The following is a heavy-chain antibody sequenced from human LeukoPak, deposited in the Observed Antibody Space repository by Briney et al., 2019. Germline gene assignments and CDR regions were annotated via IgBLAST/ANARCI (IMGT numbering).Heavy chain of an antibody. CDR2: INSDGSST. Sequence: GGPLRLSCAASGFTFSSYWMHWVRQAPGKGLVWVSRINSDGSSTNYADSVKGRFTISRDNAKNTLYLQMNSLRAEDTAVYYCARGPIVVVPAAEIYYYYYYYMDVWGKGTTVTVSS. J-gene: IGHJ6*03. D-gene: IGHD2-2*01. CDR1: GFTFSSYW. V-gene: IGHV3-74*01. CDR3: ARGPIVVVPAAEIYYYYYYYMDV.